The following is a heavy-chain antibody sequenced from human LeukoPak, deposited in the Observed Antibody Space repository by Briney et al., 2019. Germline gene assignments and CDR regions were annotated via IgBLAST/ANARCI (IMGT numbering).Heavy chain of an antibody. D-gene: IGHD3-22*01. J-gene: IGHJ4*02. CDR2: IYHSGST. CDR1: GYSISSGYY. CDR3: ASHYYDSSEIDY. V-gene: IGHV4-38-2*01. Sequence: PSETLSLTCAVSGYSISSGYYWSWIRQPPGNGLEWIGSIYHSGSTYYNPSLKSRVTISVDTSKNQFSLKLSSVTAAETAVYYCASHYYDSSEIDYWGQGTLVTVSP.